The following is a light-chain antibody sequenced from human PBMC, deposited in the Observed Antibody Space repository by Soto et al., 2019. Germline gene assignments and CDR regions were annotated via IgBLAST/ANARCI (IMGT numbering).Light chain of an antibody. CDR1: QSINSKS. J-gene: IGKJ3*01. V-gene: IGKV3-20*01. Sequence: EIVLTQSPGTLSLSPGEGATVSCRVSQSINSKSLVWYQRKFGQAPRLLIYNTSSRATGIPDRFSGSGSGTGLFLSISSLGPEDFAVYYFQHYGCLFIFGHGTKVDFK. CDR3: QHYGCLFI. CDR2: NTS.